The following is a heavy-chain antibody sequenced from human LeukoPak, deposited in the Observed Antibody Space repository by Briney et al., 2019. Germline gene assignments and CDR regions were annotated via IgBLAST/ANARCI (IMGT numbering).Heavy chain of an antibody. D-gene: IGHD2-2*01. V-gene: IGHV4-59*01. CDR2: IYYSGST. CDR3: AREGCSSTSCYANWFDP. Sequence: SETLSLTCTVSGGSISSYYWSWIRQPPGKGLEWIGYIYYSGSTNYNPSLKSRVTISVDTSKNQFSLKLSSVTAADTAVYYCAREGCSSTSCYANWFDPWGQGTLATVSS. J-gene: IGHJ5*02. CDR1: GGSISSYY.